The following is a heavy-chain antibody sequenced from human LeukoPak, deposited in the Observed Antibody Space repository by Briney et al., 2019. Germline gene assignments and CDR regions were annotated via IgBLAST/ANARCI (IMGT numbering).Heavy chain of an antibody. Sequence: GGSLRLSCAASGFTFSSYAMHWVRQAPGKGLEWVAVISYDGSNKHYADSVKGRFTISRDNSKNTLYLQMNSLRAEDTAVYYCARDSIAVAGFDYWGQGTLVTVSS. CDR2: ISYDGSNK. J-gene: IGHJ4*02. CDR1: GFTFSSYA. V-gene: IGHV3-30-3*01. CDR3: ARDSIAVAGFDY. D-gene: IGHD6-19*01.